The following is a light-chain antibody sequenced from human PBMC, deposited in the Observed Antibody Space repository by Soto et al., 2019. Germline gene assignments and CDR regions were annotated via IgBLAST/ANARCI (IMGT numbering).Light chain of an antibody. J-gene: IGKJ3*01. V-gene: IGKV2-28*01. CDR2: LCS. CDR3: MQALDIPPA. CDR1: QSLLNSNGYHY. Sequence: DIVMTQSPLSLPVTPGEPASISCRASQSLLNSNGYHYLDWYLQKPGQSPQLLIYLCSNRASGVPDRFSGSGSGTDFTLKISRVEAEDVGVYYCMQALDIPPAFGPGTKVDI.